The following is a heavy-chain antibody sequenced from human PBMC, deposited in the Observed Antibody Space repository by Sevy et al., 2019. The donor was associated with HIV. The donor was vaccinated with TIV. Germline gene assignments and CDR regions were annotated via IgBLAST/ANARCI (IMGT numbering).Heavy chain of an antibody. CDR1: GGTFSSYA. Sequence: ASVKVSCKASGGTFSSYAISWVRQAPGQGLEWMGGIIPIFGTANYAQKFQGRVTITADKSTSTAYMELSSLRSEETAVYYCARDFQGYDYQHGDAFDIWGQGTMVTVSS. D-gene: IGHD5-12*01. V-gene: IGHV1-69*06. J-gene: IGHJ3*02. CDR3: ARDFQGYDYQHGDAFDI. CDR2: IIPIFGTA.